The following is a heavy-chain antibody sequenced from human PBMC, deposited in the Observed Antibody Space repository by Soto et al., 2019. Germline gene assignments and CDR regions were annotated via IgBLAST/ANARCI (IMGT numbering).Heavy chain of an antibody. D-gene: IGHD3-9*01. CDR2: IYYSGST. Sequence: LSLTCTVSGGSISSGGYYWSWIRQHPGKGLEWIGYIYYSGSTYYNPSLKSRVTISVDTSKNQFSLKLSSVTAADTAVYYCAREYYDILPGPYGMDVWGQGTTVTVSS. CDR3: AREYYDILPGPYGMDV. CDR1: GGSISSGGYY. V-gene: IGHV4-31*03. J-gene: IGHJ6*02.